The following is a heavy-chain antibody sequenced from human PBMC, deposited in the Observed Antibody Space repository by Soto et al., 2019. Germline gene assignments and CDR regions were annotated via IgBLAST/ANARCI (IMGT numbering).Heavy chain of an antibody. CDR1: GFTFSSYT. J-gene: IGHJ4*02. D-gene: IGHD6-19*01. Sequence: GGSLRLSCAASGFTFSSYTMSWVRQAPGKGLEWVANIKQNGSEKYYVDSVKGRFTISRDNAKNSLYLQMNSLRAEDTAVYYCASEDSSCWFGKYYFDYWGQGTLVTVSS. V-gene: IGHV3-7*03. CDR3: ASEDSSCWFGKYYFDY. CDR2: IKQNGSEK.